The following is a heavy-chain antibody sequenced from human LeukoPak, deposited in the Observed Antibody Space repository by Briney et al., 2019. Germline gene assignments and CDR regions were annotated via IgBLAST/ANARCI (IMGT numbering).Heavy chain of an antibody. V-gene: IGHV4-34*01. Sequence: PSETRSLTCAVYGGSFSGYYWSWIRQPPGKGLEWIGEINHSGSTNYNPSLKSRVTISVGTSKNQFSLKLSSVTAADTAVYYCARGIRYYYDSSGYYPLNWFDPWGQGTLVTVSS. CDR3: ARGIRYYYDSSGYYPLNWFDP. J-gene: IGHJ5*02. D-gene: IGHD3-22*01. CDR2: INHSGST. CDR1: GGSFSGYY.